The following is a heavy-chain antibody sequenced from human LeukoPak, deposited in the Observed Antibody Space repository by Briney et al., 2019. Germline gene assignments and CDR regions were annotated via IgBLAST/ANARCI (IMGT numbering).Heavy chain of an antibody. Sequence: SETLSLTCAVYGGSFSGYYWSWIRQPPGKGLEWIGEINHSGSTNYNPSLKSRVTISVDTSKNQFSLRLSSVTAADTAVYYCARGHNLLSSGYMDWVIDYWGQGTLVTVSS. CDR3: ARGHNLLSSGYMDWVIDY. CDR2: INHSGST. V-gene: IGHV4-34*01. CDR1: GGSFSGYY. D-gene: IGHD5-18*01. J-gene: IGHJ4*02.